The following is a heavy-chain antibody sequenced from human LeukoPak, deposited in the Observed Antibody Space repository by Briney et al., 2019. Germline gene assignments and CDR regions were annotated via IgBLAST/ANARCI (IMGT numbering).Heavy chain of an antibody. Sequence: GGSLRLSCAASGFTFSDYYMGWIRQAPGKGLEWVSSISPSGSNTYYADSVKGRFTVSRDNAKNLLYLQMNSLRAEDTALYYCARADYYHSGRGYYYVDYWGQGTLVTVSS. CDR1: GFTFSDYY. CDR3: ARADYYHSGRGYYYVDY. CDR2: ISPSGSNT. D-gene: IGHD3-22*01. V-gene: IGHV3-11*04. J-gene: IGHJ4*02.